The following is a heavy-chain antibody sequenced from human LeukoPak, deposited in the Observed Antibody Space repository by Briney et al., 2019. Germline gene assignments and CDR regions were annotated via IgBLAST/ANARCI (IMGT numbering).Heavy chain of an antibody. V-gene: IGHV4-4*07. CDR2: IDTSGST. Sequence: KPSETLSLTCSVSGGSFSIYYWSWIRQPAGKGLEWIGRIDTSGSTNYNPSLRSRVTMSVDTSKNQFSLKLSSVTAADTAVYYYARDRGYSHGDWGQGTLVTVSS. CDR1: GGSFSIYY. CDR3: ARDRGYSHGD. D-gene: IGHD5-18*01. J-gene: IGHJ4*02.